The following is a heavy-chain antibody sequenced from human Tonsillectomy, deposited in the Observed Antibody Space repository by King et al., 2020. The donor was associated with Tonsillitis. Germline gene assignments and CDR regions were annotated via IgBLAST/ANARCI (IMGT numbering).Heavy chain of an antibody. J-gene: IGHJ4*02. CDR3: ARGGLYYFDY. CDR2: IYYSGGT. V-gene: IGHV4-59*01. Sequence: VQLQESGPGLVKPSETLSLTCTVSGGSISSYYWSWILQPPGKGLEWIGYIYYSGGTNYNPSLKVRGTITVYTFKNQFSLKLSSVTAADTAVYYCARGGLYYFDYWGQGTLVTISS. CDR1: GGSISSYY.